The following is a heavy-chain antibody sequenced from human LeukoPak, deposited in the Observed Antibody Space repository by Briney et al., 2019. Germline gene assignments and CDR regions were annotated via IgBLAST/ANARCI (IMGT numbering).Heavy chain of an antibody. D-gene: IGHD6-6*01. J-gene: IGHJ4*02. CDR3: AKDQVYSSSYLFDY. V-gene: IGHV3-48*01. CDR1: GFSFSSYS. Sequence: GGSLRLSCAASGFSFSSYSMNWVRQAPGKGLEWVSYISNTSTTIHYADSMKGRFTISRDNSKNTLYLQMNSLRAEDTVVYYCAKDQVYSSSYLFDYWGQGTLVTVSS. CDR2: ISNTSTTI.